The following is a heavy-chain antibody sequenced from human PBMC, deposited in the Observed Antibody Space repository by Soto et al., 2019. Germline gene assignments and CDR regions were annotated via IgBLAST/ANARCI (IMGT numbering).Heavy chain of an antibody. CDR2: ISASDGST. Sequence: ASVKVSFKASGYAFSFGFSWVRQAPGQGLEWMGWISASDGSTNSAQKFRGRISLTTDTSTNTAYLDLLSLTSDDTAVYFCATYYFGSGSYYRFDHWGQGTLVTVSS. V-gene: IGHV1-18*01. J-gene: IGHJ4*02. CDR1: GYAFSFG. CDR3: ATYYFGSGSYYRFDH. D-gene: IGHD3-10*01.